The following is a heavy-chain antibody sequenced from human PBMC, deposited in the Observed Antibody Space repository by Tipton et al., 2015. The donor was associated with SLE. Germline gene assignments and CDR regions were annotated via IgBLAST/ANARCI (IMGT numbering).Heavy chain of an antibody. V-gene: IGHV3-21*04. CDR2: ISSSSSYI. CDR1: GFTFSSYS. J-gene: IGHJ6*03. Sequence: GSLRLSCAASGFTFSSYSMNWVRQAPGKGLEWVSSISSSSSYIYYADSMKGRFTISRDNAKNSLYLQMNSLRAEDTAVYYCAKVNSGSYYGRRDYYYYMDVWGKGTTVTVSS. D-gene: IGHD1-26*01. CDR3: AKVNSGSYYGRRDYYYYMDV.